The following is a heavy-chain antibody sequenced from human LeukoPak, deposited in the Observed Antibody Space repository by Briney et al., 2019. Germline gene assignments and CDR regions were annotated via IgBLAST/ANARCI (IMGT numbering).Heavy chain of an antibody. CDR3: ARAPGSYRFDF. Sequence: PGGSLRLSCAASGFTFSDYYMSWMRQAPGKGLECISYISTTGTTTYYADSVKGRFTISRDNARNSLYLQMNSLRADDTAIYYCARAPGSYRFDFWGQGTPVTVSS. CDR1: GFTFSDYY. D-gene: IGHD3-10*01. V-gene: IGHV3-11*04. CDR2: ISTTGTTT. J-gene: IGHJ4*02.